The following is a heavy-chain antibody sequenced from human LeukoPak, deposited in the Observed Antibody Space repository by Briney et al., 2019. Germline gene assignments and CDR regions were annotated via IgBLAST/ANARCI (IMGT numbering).Heavy chain of an antibody. V-gene: IGHV3-15*01. Sequence: GGSLRLSCAASGFTFSNAWMSWVRQAPGKGLEWVGRIKSKTDGGTTDYAAPVKGRFTISRDDSKSTLYLQMNSLKTEDTAVYYCTTVDCTNGVCYTFDYWGQGTLVTVSS. CDR3: TTVDCTNGVCYTFDY. D-gene: IGHD2-8*01. CDR2: IKSKTDGGTT. J-gene: IGHJ4*02. CDR1: GFTFSNAW.